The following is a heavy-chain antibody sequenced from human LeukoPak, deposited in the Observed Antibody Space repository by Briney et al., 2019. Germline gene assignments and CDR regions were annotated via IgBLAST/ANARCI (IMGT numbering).Heavy chain of an antibody. J-gene: IGHJ4*02. CDR1: GFTFDNYA. D-gene: IGHD3-10*01. CDR2: ISWNSGCI. CDR3: AKDGRTYYYGSGADYFDY. Sequence: GGSLRLSCAASGFTFDNYAMHWVRQAPGKGPEWVSGISWNSGCIGYADSVKGRFTTSRDNAKNSLYLQMNSLRAEDTALYYCAKDGRTYYYGSGADYFDYWGQGTLVTVSS. V-gene: IGHV3-9*01.